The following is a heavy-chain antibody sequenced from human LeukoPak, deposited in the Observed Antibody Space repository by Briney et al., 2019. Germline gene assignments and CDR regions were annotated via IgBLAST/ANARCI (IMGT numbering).Heavy chain of an antibody. V-gene: IGHV3-64*01. CDR2: ISSNGGST. Sequence: GGSLRLSCAASGFTFSSYAMHWVRQAPGKGLEYVSAISSNGGSTYYANSVKGRFTISRDNSKNTLYLQMNSLKTEDTAVYYCTTTGTYYYDSSGYYDAFDIWGQGTMVTVSS. J-gene: IGHJ3*02. CDR1: GFTFSSYA. CDR3: TTTGTYYYDSSGYYDAFDI. D-gene: IGHD3-22*01.